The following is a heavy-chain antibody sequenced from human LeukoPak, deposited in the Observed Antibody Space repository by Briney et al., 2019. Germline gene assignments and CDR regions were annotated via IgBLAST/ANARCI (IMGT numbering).Heavy chain of an antibody. CDR1: GGSISSYY. CDR2: TYYSGST. J-gene: IGHJ4*02. Sequence: SETLSLTCTVSGGSISSYYWSWIRQPPGKGLEWIGYTYYSGSTNYNPSLKSRVTISVNTSKSQFSLKLSSVTAADTAVYYCARTWERDYYFDYWGQGTLVTVSS. V-gene: IGHV4-59*08. CDR3: ARTWERDYYFDY. D-gene: IGHD1-26*01.